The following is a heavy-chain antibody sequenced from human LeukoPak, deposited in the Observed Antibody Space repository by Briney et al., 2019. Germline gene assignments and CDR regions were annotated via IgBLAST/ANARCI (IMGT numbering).Heavy chain of an antibody. CDR3: ASLVFVVVPAAPRDGTGDNWFDP. CDR1: GFTFSSYW. D-gene: IGHD2-2*01. V-gene: IGHV3-74*01. J-gene: IGHJ5*02. Sequence: GGSLRLSCAASGFTFSSYWMHWVRQAPGKGLVWVSRINSDGSSTSYADSVKGRFTISRDNAKNTLYLQMNSLRAEDTAVYYCASLVFVVVPAAPRDGTGDNWFDPWGRGNLVTVSS. CDR2: INSDGSST.